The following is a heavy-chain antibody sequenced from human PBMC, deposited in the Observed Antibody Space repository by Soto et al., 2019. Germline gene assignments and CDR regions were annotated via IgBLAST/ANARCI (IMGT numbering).Heavy chain of an antibody. D-gene: IGHD6-6*01. CDR3: AKGRPPFDS. CDR1: QFTFSYYA. J-gene: IGHJ2*01. V-gene: IGHV3-23*01. Sequence: EVQLLESGGGLVQPGGSLRLSCEASQFTFSYYAMGWVRQAPGKGLEWVSLISGAGGSTNYADSVKGRFAISRDNSENTLYLQMNILSAEDTAVYYCAKGRPPFDSWGRGTLVIVSS. CDR2: ISGAGGST.